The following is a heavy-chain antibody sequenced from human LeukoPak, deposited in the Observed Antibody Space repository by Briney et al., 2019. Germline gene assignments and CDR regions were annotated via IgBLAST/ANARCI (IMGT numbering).Heavy chain of an antibody. V-gene: IGHV4-61*08. Sequence: PSETLSLTCTVSGGSISSGGYYWSWIRQPPGKGLEWIGYIYYSGSTNYNPSLKSRVTISVDTSKNQFSLKLSSVTAADTAVYYCARAVRSGSSGWYVAYFQHWGQGTLVTVSS. CDR1: GGSISSGGYY. CDR3: ARAVRSGSSGWYVAYFQH. J-gene: IGHJ1*01. CDR2: IYYSGST. D-gene: IGHD6-19*01.